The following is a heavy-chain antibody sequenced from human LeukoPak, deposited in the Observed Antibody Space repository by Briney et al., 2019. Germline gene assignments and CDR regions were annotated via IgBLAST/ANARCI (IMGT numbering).Heavy chain of an antibody. CDR3: ARATFGGVIVY. CDR2: MNPNSGNT. Sequence: ASVKVSCEASRYTFTSYDINWVRQATGQGLEWMGWMNPNSGNTGYAQKFQGRVTMTRNTSISTAYMELSSLRSGDTAVYYCARATFGGVIVYWGQGTLVTVSS. CDR1: RYTFTSYD. D-gene: IGHD3-16*02. V-gene: IGHV1-8*01. J-gene: IGHJ4*02.